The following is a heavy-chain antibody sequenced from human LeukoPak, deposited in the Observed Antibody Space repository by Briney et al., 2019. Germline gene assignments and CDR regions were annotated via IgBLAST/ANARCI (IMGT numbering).Heavy chain of an antibody. CDR1: GFTFSSYW. J-gene: IGHJ1*01. Sequence: GGSLRLSCAASGFTFSSYWMHWVRQAPGKGLVWVSRINSDGSSTSYADSVKGRFTTSRDNAKNSLFLQMHSLRAEDTAVYYCARVDNNGLYSEYFDHWGQGTLVTVSS. D-gene: IGHD6-19*01. CDR3: ARVDNNGLYSEYFDH. V-gene: IGHV3-74*01. CDR2: INSDGSST.